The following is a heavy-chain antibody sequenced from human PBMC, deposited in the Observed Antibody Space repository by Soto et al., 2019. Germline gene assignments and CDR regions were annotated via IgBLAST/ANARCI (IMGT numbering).Heavy chain of an antibody. D-gene: IGHD3-22*01. CDR2: IKSKNDGGTP. Sequence: GGSLRLSCAASGFTFSNAWINWVRQAPGKGLEWVGRIKSKNDGGTPDYAAPVKGRFAISRDDSKNMVYLQMNSLKTVDTGIYYCTTDSYSSIIVVRFDYWGHGTLVTVSS. V-gene: IGHV3-15*07. J-gene: IGHJ4*01. CDR3: TTDSYSSIIVVRFDY. CDR1: GFTFSNAW.